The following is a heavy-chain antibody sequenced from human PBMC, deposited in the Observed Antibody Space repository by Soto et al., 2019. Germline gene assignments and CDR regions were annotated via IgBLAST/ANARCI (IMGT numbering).Heavy chain of an antibody. CDR3: TTDYLFSTTLVRFDL. V-gene: IGHV3-23*01. D-gene: IGHD3-16*01. Sequence: GGSLRLSCAASGFTFNNYAMNWVRQAPGKGLEWVATISATGGSTYYADSVKGRFTISRDNSKNTLYLQMNSLKTEDTAVYYCTTDYLFSTTLVRFDLWGHGTLVTVSS. CDR1: GFTFNNYA. J-gene: IGHJ4*01. CDR2: ISATGGST.